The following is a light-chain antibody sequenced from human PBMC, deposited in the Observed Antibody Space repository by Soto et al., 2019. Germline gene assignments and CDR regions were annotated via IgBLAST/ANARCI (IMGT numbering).Light chain of an antibody. J-gene: IGKJ1*01. CDR3: QHYGRSPS. CDR1: QSVGSAY. CDR2: GAS. Sequence: EIVLTQSPGTLSLSPGEGATLSCRASQSVGSAYVGWYQQKPGQAPRLLIFGASRGATGIPDRFSGSGSGTNFTLTINKVEPEDSAVYYCQHYGRSPSFGRGTKVDIK. V-gene: IGKV3-20*01.